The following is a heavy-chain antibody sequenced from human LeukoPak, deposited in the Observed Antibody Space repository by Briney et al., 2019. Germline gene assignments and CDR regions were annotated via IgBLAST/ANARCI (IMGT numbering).Heavy chain of an antibody. Sequence: ATVKISCKAFGSTFTDYYIHWVEEAPGKGFEWMGRVDPQDGETTYAEKFQGRVTITADTSTDTAYMELNNLRSEDTAVYYCATMTTFDPWGQGTLVTVSP. CDR2: VDPQDGET. J-gene: IGHJ5*02. V-gene: IGHV1-69-2*01. D-gene: IGHD4-11*01. CDR3: ATMTTFDP. CDR1: GSTFTDYY.